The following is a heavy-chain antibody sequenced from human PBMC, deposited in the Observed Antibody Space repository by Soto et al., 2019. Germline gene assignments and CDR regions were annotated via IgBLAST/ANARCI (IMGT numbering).Heavy chain of an antibody. CDR1: GLTFSDSA. CDR2: IRSKTYGGTT. D-gene: IGHD3-22*01. J-gene: IGHJ6*02. V-gene: IGHV3-49*03. CDR3: PQREYYYDSIGYLTVHGLHYAILV. Sequence: GGSLRLSCTSSGLTFSDSAMSWFRQAPGKGREGVGFIRSKTYGGTTEYAASVKGRFTISRADSKSIAYLQINSLKTEDTAVYYCPQREYYYDSIGYLTVHGLHYAILVWCQGTTVT.